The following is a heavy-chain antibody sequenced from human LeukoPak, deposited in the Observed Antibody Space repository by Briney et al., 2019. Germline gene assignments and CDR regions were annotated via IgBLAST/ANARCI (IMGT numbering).Heavy chain of an antibody. Sequence: ASVKVSCKASGYTFTSYAMHWVRQAPGQRLEWMGWINAGNGNTKYSQEFQGRVTITRDTSTSTAYMELSSLRSEDTAVYYCARGTYYYDSSGYRTYYFDYWGQGTLVTVSS. V-gene: IGHV1-3*03. CDR2: INAGNGNT. CDR3: ARGTYYYDSSGYRTYYFDY. J-gene: IGHJ4*02. CDR1: GYTFTSYA. D-gene: IGHD3-22*01.